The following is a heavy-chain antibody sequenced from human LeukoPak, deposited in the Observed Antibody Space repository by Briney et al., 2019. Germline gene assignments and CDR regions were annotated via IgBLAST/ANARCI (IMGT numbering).Heavy chain of an antibody. D-gene: IGHD1-26*01. J-gene: IGHJ3*02. CDR2: IYSGGST. CDR1: GFTFSSYA. CDR3: ARGGSYPSAFDI. V-gene: IGHV3-53*01. Sequence: PTGGSLRLSCAASGFTFSSYAMSSVRQAPGKGLEWVSIIYSGGSTFYADPVKGRFTISRDNSKNTLYLQMNSLRAEDTAVYYCARGGSYPSAFDIWGQGTMVTVSS.